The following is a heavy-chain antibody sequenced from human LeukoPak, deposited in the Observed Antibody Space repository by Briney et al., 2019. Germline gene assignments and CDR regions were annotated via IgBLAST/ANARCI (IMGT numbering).Heavy chain of an antibody. J-gene: IGHJ4*02. CDR3: ARLLGTVTTYDY. CDR1: GFTFSGHW. D-gene: IGHD1-7*01. CDR2: IRPDGSEE. V-gene: IGHV3-7*01. Sequence: PGGSLRLSCAAYGFTFSGHWMSWVRQAPGKGLEWVASIRPDGSEEYYMDSVKGRFTISRDNAKNSLYLQMNSLRAEDTAVYYCARLLGTVTTYDYWGQGTLVTVSS.